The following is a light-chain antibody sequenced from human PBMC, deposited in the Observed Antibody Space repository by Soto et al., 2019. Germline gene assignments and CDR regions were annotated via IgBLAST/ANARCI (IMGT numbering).Light chain of an antibody. CDR1: SSDVGGYDY. CDR2: DVS. V-gene: IGLV2-11*01. J-gene: IGLJ3*02. CDR3: CAYAGSSTWV. Sequence: QSALTQPRSVSGSPGQSVTISCSGTSSDVGGYDYVSWYQHYPGKAPTLVIYDVSQRPSGVPDRFSGSKSGNTASLTITGLQTEDEADYYCCAYAGSSTWVFGGGTKLTVL.